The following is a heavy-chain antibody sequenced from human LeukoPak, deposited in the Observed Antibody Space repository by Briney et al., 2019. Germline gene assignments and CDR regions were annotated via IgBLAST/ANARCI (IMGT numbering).Heavy chain of an antibody. CDR3: ARLQYCSGTSCYWFDP. J-gene: IGHJ5*02. CDR2: IYHTGST. D-gene: IGHD2-2*01. CDR1: GVSISSGLYA. V-gene: IGHV4-30-2*01. Sequence: PSQTLSLTCAGSGVSISSGLYAWRWIRQALGRGLGWSGYIYHTGSTYYHPSLKSRVTISVDTSKNQFSLRLSSVTAADTAVYYCARLQYCSGTSCYWFDPWGEGTLVTVSS.